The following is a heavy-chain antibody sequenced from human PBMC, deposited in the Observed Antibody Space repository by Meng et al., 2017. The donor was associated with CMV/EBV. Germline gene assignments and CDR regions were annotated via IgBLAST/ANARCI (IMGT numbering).Heavy chain of an antibody. J-gene: IGHJ4*02. CDR2: INHSGST. CDR1: GGSFSGYY. CDR3: ARGRDCSSTRCYRGSIDY. D-gene: IGHD2-2*01. Sequence: SQTLSLTCAVYGGSFSGYYWGWIRQPPGKGLEWIGEINHSGSTNYNPSLKSRVTISVDTSKNQFSLKLSSVTAADTAVYYCARGRDCSSTRCYRGSIDYWGQGTLVTVSS. V-gene: IGHV4-34*01.